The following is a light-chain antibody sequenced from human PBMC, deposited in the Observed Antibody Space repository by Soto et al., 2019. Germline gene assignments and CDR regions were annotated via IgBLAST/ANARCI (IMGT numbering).Light chain of an antibody. CDR1: QSVSSNY. CDR3: QQYGSLSWT. Sequence: DIVLTQSPGTLSLSPGERATLSCRASQSVSSNYLAWYLQKPGQAPRLLIHGASTRATGVPDRFSGSGSGTDFTLTISRLEPEDFAVYHCQQYGSLSWTFGQGTKVEIK. V-gene: IGKV3-20*01. CDR2: GAS. J-gene: IGKJ1*01.